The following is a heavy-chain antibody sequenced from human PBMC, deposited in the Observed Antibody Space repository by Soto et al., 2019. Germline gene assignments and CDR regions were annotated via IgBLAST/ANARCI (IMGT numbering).Heavy chain of an antibody. D-gene: IGHD3-3*01. J-gene: IGHJ4*02. CDR2: ISACNGDT. Sequence: VKVSCKASGSTFTTYTLHWVRQAPGQRLEWMGWISACNGDTKYSQKLQGRVTMTTDTSTSTAYMELRSLRSDDTAVYYCARDDFWSSQHFDYWGQGTLVTVSS. CDR3: ARDDFWSSQHFDY. CDR1: GSTFTTYT. V-gene: IGHV1-3*01.